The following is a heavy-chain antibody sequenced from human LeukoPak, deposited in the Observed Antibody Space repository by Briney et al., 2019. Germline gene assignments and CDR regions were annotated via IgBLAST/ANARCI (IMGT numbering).Heavy chain of an antibody. J-gene: IGHJ3*02. Sequence: GGSLRLSCVASGFTFSSYSMNWVRQAPGKGLEWVSSISSSSSYIFSADSVKGRFTISRDNAKNSLYLQMNSLRAEDTAVYYCARALTTADAFDIWGLGTMVTVSS. CDR2: ISSSSSYI. V-gene: IGHV3-21*01. D-gene: IGHD3-3*01. CDR3: ARALTTADAFDI. CDR1: GFTFSSYS.